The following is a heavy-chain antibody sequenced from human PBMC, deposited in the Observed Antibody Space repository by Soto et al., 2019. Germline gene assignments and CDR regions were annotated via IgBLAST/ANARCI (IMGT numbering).Heavy chain of an antibody. D-gene: IGHD3-10*01. V-gene: IGHV3-23*01. Sequence: EVQLLESGGGLVQPGGSLRLSCAASGFTFSSYAMSWVRQAPGKGLEWVSAISGSGGSTYYADSVKGRFTISRDNSKNTLYLQMSSLRAEDTAVYYCAKFGGFTSPTPYGMDVWGQGTTVTVSS. CDR3: AKFGGFTSPTPYGMDV. J-gene: IGHJ6*02. CDR2: ISGSGGST. CDR1: GFTFSSYA.